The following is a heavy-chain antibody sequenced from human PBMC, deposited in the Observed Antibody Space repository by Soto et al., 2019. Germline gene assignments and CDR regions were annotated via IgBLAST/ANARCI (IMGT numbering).Heavy chain of an antibody. V-gene: IGHV3-21*01. CDR2: VSKSDYT. D-gene: IGHD6-13*01. J-gene: IGHJ4*02. Sequence: GGSLRLSCAVSGFYFNNYGINWVRQAPGKGLEWVSSVSKSDYTYYSDSVKGRFTISRDNAKNSVSLQMNSLRAEDTAVYYCARGSSGYISSWYYFDYWGRGTLVTVS. CDR3: ARGSSGYISSWYYFDY. CDR1: GFYFNNYG.